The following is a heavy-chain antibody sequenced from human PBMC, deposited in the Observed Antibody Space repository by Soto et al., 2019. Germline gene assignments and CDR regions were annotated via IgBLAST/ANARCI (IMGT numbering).Heavy chain of an antibody. Sequence: SETLSLTCSVSGGSMRDYYWSWIRQSPGKGPERIGYIYYSGNTNYNPSLKSRVTISVDMPKSLFSLKLNSVTAADTAVYYCARQLGLWQPLDYWGRGTLVTVSS. CDR2: IYYSGNT. V-gene: IGHV4-59*01. CDR1: GGSMRDYY. J-gene: IGHJ4*02. D-gene: IGHD1-1*01. CDR3: ARQLGLWQPLDY.